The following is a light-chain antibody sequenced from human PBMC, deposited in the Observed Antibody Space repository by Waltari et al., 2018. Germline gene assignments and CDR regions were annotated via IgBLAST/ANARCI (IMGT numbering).Light chain of an antibody. Sequence: EKVVTQSPATLSVSPGERATLSCKTSQSIGSRLAWYQQKPGQAPRLLIYGASVRAIGIPARFSGSGSETEFTLTISSLQSEDFAVYYCQQYNNWPPGTFGQGTKVEI. J-gene: IGKJ1*01. V-gene: IGKV3-15*01. CDR2: GAS. CDR1: QSIGSR. CDR3: QQYNNWPPGT.